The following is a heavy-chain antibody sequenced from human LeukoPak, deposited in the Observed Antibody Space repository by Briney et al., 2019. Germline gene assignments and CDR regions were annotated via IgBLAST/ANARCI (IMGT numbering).Heavy chain of an antibody. D-gene: IGHD3-22*01. CDR2: INPSGGST. J-gene: IGHJ4*02. CDR1: GYTFTSDY. Sequence: ASVKVSCKASGYTFTSDYMHWLRQAPGQGLEWMGIINPSGGSTSYAQKFQGRVTMTRDTSTSTVYMELSSLRSEDTAVYYCARDSSGYYYGVWGQGTLVTVSS. CDR3: ARDSSGYYYGV. V-gene: IGHV1-46*01.